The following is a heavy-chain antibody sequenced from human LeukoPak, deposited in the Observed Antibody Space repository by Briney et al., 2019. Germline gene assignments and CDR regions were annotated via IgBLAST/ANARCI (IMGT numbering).Heavy chain of an antibody. CDR2: IIPIFGTA. J-gene: IGHJ4*02. Sequence: SVKVSCKASGGTFSSYAISWVRQAPGQGREWMGRIIPIFGTANYAQKFQGRVTITTDESTSTAYMELSSLRSEDTAVYYCARAGAAVTTHFDYWGQGTLVTVSS. CDR1: GGTFSSYA. D-gene: IGHD4-17*01. V-gene: IGHV1-69*05. CDR3: ARAGAAVTTHFDY.